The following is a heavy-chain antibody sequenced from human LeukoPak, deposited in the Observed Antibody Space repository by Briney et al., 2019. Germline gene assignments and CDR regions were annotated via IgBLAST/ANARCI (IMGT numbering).Heavy chain of an antibody. Sequence: PGGSLRLSCAASGFTFSRYWMHWVRHAPGKGLVWVSRITSDGSTTTYADSVKGRFTISRDNAKNTLYLQMDSLRAEDTAVYYCARDRSGGGYDFDFWGQGTLVTVSS. CDR2: ITSDGSTT. D-gene: IGHD5-12*01. CDR1: GFTFSRYW. CDR3: ARDRSGGGYDFDF. V-gene: IGHV3-74*01. J-gene: IGHJ4*02.